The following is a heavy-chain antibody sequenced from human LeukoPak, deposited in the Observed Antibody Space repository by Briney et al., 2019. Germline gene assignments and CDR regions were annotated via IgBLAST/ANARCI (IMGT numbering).Heavy chain of an antibody. Sequence: PSETLSLTCAVYGGSFSGYYWSWLRQPPGKGLEWIGEINHSGSTNYNPSLKSRVTISVDTSKNQFSLKLSSVTAADTAVYYCARGLGVVVVATVAFDIWGQGTMVTVSS. V-gene: IGHV4-34*01. J-gene: IGHJ3*02. D-gene: IGHD2-15*01. CDR2: INHSGST. CDR1: GGSFSGYY. CDR3: ARGLGVVVVATVAFDI.